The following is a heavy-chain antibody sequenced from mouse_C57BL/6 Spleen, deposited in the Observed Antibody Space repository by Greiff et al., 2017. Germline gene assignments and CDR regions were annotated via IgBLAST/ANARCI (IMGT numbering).Heavy chain of an antibody. CDR3: ARDEGLRRDYCAMDY. J-gene: IGHJ4*01. CDR1: GFTFSSYA. Sequence: EVQLVESGGGLVKPGGSLKLSCAASGFTFSSYAMPWVRQTPEKRLEWVATISDGGSYTYYPATVKGRFTISRDNAKNNLYLQMSHLKSEDTAMDYCARDEGLRRDYCAMDYWGKGTSVTVSS. V-gene: IGHV5-4*01. D-gene: IGHD2-4*01. CDR2: ISDGGSYT.